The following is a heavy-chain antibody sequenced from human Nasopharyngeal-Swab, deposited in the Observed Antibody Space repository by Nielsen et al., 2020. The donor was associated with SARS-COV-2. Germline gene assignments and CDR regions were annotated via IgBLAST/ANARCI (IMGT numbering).Heavy chain of an antibody. CDR2: ISYPGGNN. V-gene: IGHV3-30*18. Sequence: GESLPISWAASGGTFINFGMHWVRWAPGKGLEWVAVISYPGGNNYYAEPVKGRFTISRDNSKKPLYLQMSSLRAEDTAVYFCAKGSSWYIYNWFDPWGQGTLVTVSS. D-gene: IGHD6-13*01. CDR3: AKGSSWYIYNWFDP. J-gene: IGHJ5*02. CDR1: GGTFINFG.